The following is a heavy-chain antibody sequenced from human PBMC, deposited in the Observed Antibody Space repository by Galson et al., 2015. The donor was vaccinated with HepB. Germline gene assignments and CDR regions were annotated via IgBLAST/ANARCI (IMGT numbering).Heavy chain of an antibody. Sequence: QATGKGLEWMGGFDLEDGETIYAQKFQGRVTMTEDTSTDAAYMELSSLRSEDTAVYYCATIGSGSYSNTDYWGQGTLVTVSS. D-gene: IGHD3-10*01. CDR3: ATIGSGSYSNTDY. CDR2: FDLEDGET. J-gene: IGHJ4*02. V-gene: IGHV1-24*01.